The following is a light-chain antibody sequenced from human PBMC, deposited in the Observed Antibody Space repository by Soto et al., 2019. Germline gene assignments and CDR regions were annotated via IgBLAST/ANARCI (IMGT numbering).Light chain of an antibody. J-gene: IGLJ2*01. CDR3: QSFDSSLRIRI. V-gene: IGLV1-40*01. CDR1: SSNIGAGYD. CDR2: GNN. Sequence: QSVLTQPPSMSGAPGQRVTISCTGSSSNIGAGYDVHWYQQLPGTAPKLLLYGNNNRPSGVPDRFSGSKSGTSASLAITGLQAEDEADYYCQSFDSSLRIRIFGGGTKLTVL.